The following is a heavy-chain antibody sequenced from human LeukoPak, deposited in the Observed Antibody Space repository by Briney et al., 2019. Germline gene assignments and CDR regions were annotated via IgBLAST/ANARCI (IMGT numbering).Heavy chain of an antibody. Sequence: SQTLSLTCTVSGGSISSGAYYWSWIRRHPGKGLEWIGYIYYSGSTYYNPSLKSRVTISVDTSKNQFSLKLSSVTAADTAVYYCARDVRDCSGGDCYYYGMDVWGPGATVTVSS. CDR1: GGSISSGAYY. CDR3: ARDVRDCSGGDCYYYGMDV. D-gene: IGHD2-15*01. J-gene: IGHJ6*02. CDR2: IYYSGST. V-gene: IGHV4-31*03.